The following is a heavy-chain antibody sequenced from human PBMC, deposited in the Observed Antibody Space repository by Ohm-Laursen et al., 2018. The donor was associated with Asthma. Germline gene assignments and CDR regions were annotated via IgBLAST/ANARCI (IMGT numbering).Heavy chain of an antibody. Sequence: RSLRLSCAASGFTFSSYAMHWVRQAPGKGLEWVAVISYDGSNKYYADSVKGRFTISRDNSKNTLYLQMNSLRAEDTAVYYCARDSVGTWIQPSCFDYWGQGTLVTVSS. V-gene: IGHV3-30-3*01. CDR3: ARDSVGTWIQPSCFDY. CDR1: GFTFSSYA. J-gene: IGHJ4*02. D-gene: IGHD5-18*01. CDR2: ISYDGSNK.